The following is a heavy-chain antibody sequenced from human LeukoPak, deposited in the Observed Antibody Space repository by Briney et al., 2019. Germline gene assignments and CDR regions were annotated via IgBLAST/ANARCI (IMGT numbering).Heavy chain of an antibody. J-gene: IGHJ4*02. CDR1: GGSISSGGYS. V-gene: IGHV4-30-2*01. CDR3: ARAYSPYGYYYFDY. D-gene: IGHD5-18*01. CDR2: IYHSGST. Sequence: SQTLSLTCAVSGGSISSGGYSWSWIRQPPGKGLEWIGYIYHSGSTYYNPSLKSRVTISVDRSKNQFSLKLSSVTAADTAVYYCARAYSPYGYYYFDYWGQGTLVTVSS.